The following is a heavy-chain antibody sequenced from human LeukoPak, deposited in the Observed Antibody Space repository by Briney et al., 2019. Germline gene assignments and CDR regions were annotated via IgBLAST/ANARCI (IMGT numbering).Heavy chain of an antibody. CDR1: GFTFNTYS. D-gene: IGHD2/OR15-2a*01. Sequence: GGSLRLSCAASGFTFNTYSMNWVRQAPGKGLEWVSYITSSSSSIYYADSVKGRFTISRDNAKNSLYLQMNSLRAEDTAVDYCARDNMGFDYWGQGTLVTVYS. CDR2: ITSSSSSI. CDR3: ARDNMGFDY. V-gene: IGHV3-48*01. J-gene: IGHJ4*02.